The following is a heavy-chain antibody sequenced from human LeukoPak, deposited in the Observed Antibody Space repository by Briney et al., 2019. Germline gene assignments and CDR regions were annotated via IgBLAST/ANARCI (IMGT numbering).Heavy chain of an antibody. J-gene: IGHJ4*02. CDR3: AKEAPSSIAALLS. Sequence: GGSLRLSCAASGFTFSSYGMHWVRQAPGKGLEWVAVISYDGSNKYYADSVKGRFTISRDNSKNTLYLQMNSLRAEDTAVYYCAKEAPSSIAALLSWGQGTLVTVSS. CDR1: GFTFSSYG. CDR2: ISYDGSNK. D-gene: IGHD6-6*01. V-gene: IGHV3-30*18.